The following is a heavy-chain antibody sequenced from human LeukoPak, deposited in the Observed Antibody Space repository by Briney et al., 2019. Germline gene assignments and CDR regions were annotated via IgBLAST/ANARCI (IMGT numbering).Heavy chain of an antibody. J-gene: IGHJ4*02. CDR1: RYRFTNYW. Sequence: GEALQIYSQGSRYRFTNYWIAWVRAMPGKGGELMGTIYPGCSDIRYSPSFQGQVTISADKSFTTAYLQWRSLKASDTAMYYCTRQGVYFSDSSAFYYWGQGTRVTVSS. D-gene: IGHD3-22*01. V-gene: IGHV5-51*01. CDR2: IYPGCSDI. CDR3: TRQGVYFSDSSAFYY.